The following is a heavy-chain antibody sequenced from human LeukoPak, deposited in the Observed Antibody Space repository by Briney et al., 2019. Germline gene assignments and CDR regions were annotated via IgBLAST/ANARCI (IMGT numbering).Heavy chain of an antibody. CDR3: VSFYETY. V-gene: IGHV3-74*01. CDR1: GFAFSSNW. J-gene: IGHJ4*02. Sequence: GGSLRLSCAASGFAFSSNWMHWVRQTPGKGLVWVSHINSDGSWTSYADSVKGRFTISKDNAKNTVYLQMNSLRAEDTAVYYCVSFYETYWGRGTLVTVSS. CDR2: INSDGSWT. D-gene: IGHD2/OR15-2a*01.